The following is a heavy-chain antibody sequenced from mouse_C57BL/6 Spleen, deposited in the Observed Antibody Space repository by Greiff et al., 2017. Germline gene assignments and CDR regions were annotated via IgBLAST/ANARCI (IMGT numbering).Heavy chain of an antibody. CDR1: GYTFTSYW. Sequence: QVQLQQPGAELVKPGASVKLSCKASGYTFTSYWMHWVKQRPGQGLEWIGMIHPNSGSTNYNEKFKSKATLTVDKSSSTAYMQLSSLTSEDSAVYYCARCFIYYDYDEGGFDYWGQGTTLTVSS. V-gene: IGHV1-64*01. CDR2: IHPNSGST. J-gene: IGHJ2*01. CDR3: ARCFIYYDYDEGGFDY. D-gene: IGHD2-4*01.